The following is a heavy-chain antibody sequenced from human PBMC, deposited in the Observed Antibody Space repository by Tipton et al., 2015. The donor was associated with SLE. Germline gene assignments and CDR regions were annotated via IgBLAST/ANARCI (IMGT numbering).Heavy chain of an antibody. CDR2: IHHTGST. V-gene: IGHV4-59*01. Sequence: LRLSCTVSGGSISTYYRSWIRQPPKQGLEWIGWIHHTGSTDYNPSLKSRVTISVDTSKNQFSLRLSSVTAADTAVYYCARDYYGSGFDAFDIWGQGTMVTVSS. CDR3: ARDYYGSGFDAFDI. J-gene: IGHJ3*02. CDR1: GGSISTYY. D-gene: IGHD3-10*01.